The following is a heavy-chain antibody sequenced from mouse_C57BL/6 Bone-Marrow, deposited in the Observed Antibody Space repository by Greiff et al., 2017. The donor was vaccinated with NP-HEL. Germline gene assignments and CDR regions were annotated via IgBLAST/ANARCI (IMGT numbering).Heavy chain of an antibody. J-gene: IGHJ3*01. CDR3: TRVYYYGSSAFAY. CDR2: IWTGGGT. Sequence: VKLVESGPGLVAPSQSLSITCTVSGFSLTSYAISWVRQPPGKGLEWLGVIWTGGGTNSHSALTSRLSISTDNSKSQVYLKMNSLQTDDTARYYCTRVYYYGSSAFAYWGQGTLVTVSA. CDR1: GFSLTSYA. D-gene: IGHD1-1*01. V-gene: IGHV2-9-1*01.